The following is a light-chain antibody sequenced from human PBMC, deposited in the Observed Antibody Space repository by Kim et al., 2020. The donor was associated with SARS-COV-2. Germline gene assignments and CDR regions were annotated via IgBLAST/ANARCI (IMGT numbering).Light chain of an antibody. Sequence: PGQWITISCTGTSSDVGDYNYVSWYQQHPGKAPKLMIYDVSNRPSGVSNRFSGSKSGNTASLTISGLQAEDEADYYCSSYTSSSTVFGGGTQLTVL. J-gene: IGLJ2*01. CDR2: DVS. V-gene: IGLV2-14*03. CDR3: SSYTSSSTV. CDR1: SSDVGDYNY.